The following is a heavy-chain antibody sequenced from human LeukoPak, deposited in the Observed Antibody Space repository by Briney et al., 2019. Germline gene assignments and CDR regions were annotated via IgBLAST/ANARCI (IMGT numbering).Heavy chain of an antibody. CDR1: GFTFSSYA. CDR3: AKAGYGGTRDAFDI. D-gene: IGHD4-23*01. CDR2: ISGSSGRK. V-gene: IGHV3-23*01. J-gene: IGHJ3*02. Sequence: GGSLRLSCAAWGFTFSSYAMSWVRQAPGKGREGVSAISGSSGRKYYADSVKGRFTISRDNSKNTLYLQMNSLRAEDTAVYYCAKAGYGGTRDAFDIWGQGTMVTVSS.